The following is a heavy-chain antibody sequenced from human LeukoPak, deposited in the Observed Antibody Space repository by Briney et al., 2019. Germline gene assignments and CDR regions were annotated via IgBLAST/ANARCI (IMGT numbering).Heavy chain of an antibody. J-gene: IGHJ4*02. D-gene: IGHD6-19*01. CDR3: AKRDVSVADSFDY. Sequence: QPGRSLRLSCAASGFTFDDYAMHWVRQAPGKGLEWVSGISGNSGSIAYADSVKGRFTISRDNARNSLYLQMNSLRPEDTALYYCAKRDVSVADSFDYWGQGTLVTVSS. CDR2: ISGNSGSI. V-gene: IGHV3-9*01. CDR1: GFTFDDYA.